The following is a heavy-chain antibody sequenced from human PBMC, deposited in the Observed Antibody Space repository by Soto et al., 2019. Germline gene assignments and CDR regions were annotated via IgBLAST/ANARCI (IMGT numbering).Heavy chain of an antibody. D-gene: IGHD1-20*01. CDR2: IYWDDEK. V-gene: IGHV2-5*02. Sequence: QITLKASGPTLVKATQTLTLTCSFSGFSLRNTEESVSWIRQPPGKALEWLGIIYWDDEKRYSPSVKSRLTITKDNSKNHVVLMMNNLDPMDTGTYYCAHQRYKWNDWYCFDSWGQGTLVTVSS. CDR1: GFSLRNTEES. CDR3: AHQRYKWNDWYCFDS. J-gene: IGHJ5*01.